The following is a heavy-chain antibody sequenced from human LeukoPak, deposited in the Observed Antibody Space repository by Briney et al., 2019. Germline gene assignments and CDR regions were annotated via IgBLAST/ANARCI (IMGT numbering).Heavy chain of an antibody. J-gene: IGHJ5*01. CDR2: IYYSGIT. CDR3: ARVRRSLNWFDS. V-gene: IGHV4-39*01. D-gene: IGHD3-3*01. CDR1: GDSISTTNYY. Sequence: SETLSLTCAVSGDSISTTNYYWGWIRQPPGKGLEWIGIIYYSGITHYNPSLKSRVTILVDTSKNQFSLKLSSMTDADTAVYYCARVRRSLNWFDSWGQGTLVTVSS.